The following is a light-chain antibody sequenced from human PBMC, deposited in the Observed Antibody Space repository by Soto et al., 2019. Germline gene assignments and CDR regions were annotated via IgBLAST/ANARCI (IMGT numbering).Light chain of an antibody. J-gene: IGLJ1*01. Sequence: QSALTQPASVSGAPGQSITISCTGTNSDVNYVSWHQQHPGKAPKLIIYEVINRSSGVSNRVSGSKSGNTASLTISGLQAEDEADYYCSSSTSSNTFVFGTGTKVTVL. V-gene: IGLV2-14*01. CDR1: NSDVNY. CDR3: SSSTSSNTFV. CDR2: EVI.